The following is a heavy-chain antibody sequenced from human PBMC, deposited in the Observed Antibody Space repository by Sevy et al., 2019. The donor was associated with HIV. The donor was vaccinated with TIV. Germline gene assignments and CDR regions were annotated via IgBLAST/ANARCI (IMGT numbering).Heavy chain of an antibody. D-gene: IGHD2-15*01. J-gene: IGHJ6*02. Sequence: ASVKVSCKASGYTFTGYYMHWVRQAPGQGLEWMGWMNPNSGGTNYAQKFQGRVTMTRDTSISTAYMELSRLRSDDTAVYYCARDGDYCSGGSFLWCGMDVWGQGTTVTVSS. CDR1: GYTFTGYY. V-gene: IGHV1-2*02. CDR2: MNPNSGGT. CDR3: ARDGDYCSGGSFLWCGMDV.